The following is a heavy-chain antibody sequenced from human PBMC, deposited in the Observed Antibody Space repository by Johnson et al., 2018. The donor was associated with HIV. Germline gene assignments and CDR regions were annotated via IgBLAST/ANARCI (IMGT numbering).Heavy chain of an antibody. D-gene: IGHD1-26*01. CDR3: ARYSGSYLPDAFDI. CDR1: GFTFDDYT. Sequence: VQLVESGGGVVQPGGSLRLSCAASGFTFDDYTMHWVRQAPGKGLEWVANIKQDGSEKYYVDSVKGRLIISRDNAKNSLYLQMNSLRAEDTAVYYCARYSGSYLPDAFDIWGQGTMVTVSS. V-gene: IGHV3-7*01. CDR2: IKQDGSEK. J-gene: IGHJ3*02.